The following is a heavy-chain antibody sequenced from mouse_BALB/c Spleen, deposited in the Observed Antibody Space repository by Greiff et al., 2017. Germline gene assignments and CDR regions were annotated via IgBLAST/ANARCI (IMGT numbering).Heavy chain of an antibody. CDR1: GYSITSDYA. CDR2: ISYSGST. D-gene: IGHD2-10*02. J-gene: IGHJ3*01. Sequence: EVKLEESGPGLVKPSQSLSLTCTVTGYSITSDYAWNWIRQFPGNKLEWMGYISYSGSTSYNPSLKSRISITRDTSKNQFFLQLNSVTTEDTATYYCAKVYGNYQAWFAYWGQGTLVTVSA. CDR3: AKVYGNYQAWFAY. V-gene: IGHV3-2*02.